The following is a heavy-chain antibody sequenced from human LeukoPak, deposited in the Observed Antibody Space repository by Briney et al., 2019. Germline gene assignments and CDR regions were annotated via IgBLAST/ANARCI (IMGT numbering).Heavy chain of an antibody. V-gene: IGHV1-69*01. CDR1: GDTFSSYA. D-gene: IGHD1/OR15-1a*01. CDR2: IIPIFGTA. Sequence: ASVKVSCKASGDTFSSYAISWVRQAPGQGLEWMGGIIPIFGTADYAQKFQGRVTITADESTSTAYMELSSLRSEDTAVYYCARASLGQRRDYYFGMDVWGQGTTVTVSS. J-gene: IGHJ6*02. CDR3: ARASLGQRRDYYFGMDV.